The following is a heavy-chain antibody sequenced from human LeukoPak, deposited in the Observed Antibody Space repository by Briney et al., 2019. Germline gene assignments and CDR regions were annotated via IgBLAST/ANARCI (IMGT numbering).Heavy chain of an antibody. CDR1: GFTFSSYA. V-gene: IGHV3-23*01. D-gene: IGHD6-19*01. CDR3: AKGPSRAVAPTTYYFDY. CDR2: ISGSGGST. Sequence: PGGSLRLSCAASGFTFSSYAMSWVRQAPGKGLEWVSAISGSGGSTYYADSVKGRFTISRDNSKNTLYLQMNSLRAEDTAVYYCAKGPSRAVAPTTYYFDYWGQGTLVTVSS. J-gene: IGHJ4*02.